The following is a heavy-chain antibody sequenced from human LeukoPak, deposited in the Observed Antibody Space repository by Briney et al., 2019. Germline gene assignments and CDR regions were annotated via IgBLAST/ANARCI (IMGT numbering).Heavy chain of an antibody. Sequence: GGSLRLSCAASGFTFSSYSMNWVRQAPGKGLEWVSSISGSSSYIYYADSVKGRFTISRHNAKNSLYLQMSSLRAEDTAVYYCPKDLYKHGSDYFDYWGQGTLVTVSS. J-gene: IGHJ4*02. D-gene: IGHD1-14*01. CDR3: PKDLYKHGSDYFDY. CDR1: GFTFSSYS. CDR2: ISGSSSYI. V-gene: IGHV3-21*04.